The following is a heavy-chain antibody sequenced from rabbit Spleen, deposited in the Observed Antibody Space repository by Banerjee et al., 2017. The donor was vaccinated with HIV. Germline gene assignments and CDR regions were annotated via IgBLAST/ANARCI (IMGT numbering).Heavy chain of an antibody. CDR2: IYAAKGST. V-gene: IGHV1S47*01. D-gene: IGHD4-1*01. CDR1: GFSFSDGYV. CDR3: ARAIVPWLGLTRLDL. J-gene: IGHJ3*01. Sequence: QQQLVESGGGLVKPGGSLTLTCTASGFSFSDGYVMCWVRQAPGKGLEWIGIIYAAKGSTDYASWVNGRFTISSDNAQSTVDMKMTRLTAADTATYFRARAIVPWLGLTRLDLWGQGSLVTVS.